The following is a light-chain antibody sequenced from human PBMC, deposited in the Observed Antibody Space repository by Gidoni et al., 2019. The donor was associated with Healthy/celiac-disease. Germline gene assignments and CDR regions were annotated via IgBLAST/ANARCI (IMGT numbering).Light chain of an antibody. V-gene: IGKV3-11*01. J-gene: IGKJ4*01. Sequence: EILLTQSPATLSLSPGERATLSCRASQSVSSYFAWYQHKPGQAPRLLISDASNRATGIPARFSGSGSGTDFTLTISSLEPEEFAVYYCQQRSNWPPTFGGGTKVEIK. CDR2: DAS. CDR1: QSVSSY. CDR3: QQRSNWPPT.